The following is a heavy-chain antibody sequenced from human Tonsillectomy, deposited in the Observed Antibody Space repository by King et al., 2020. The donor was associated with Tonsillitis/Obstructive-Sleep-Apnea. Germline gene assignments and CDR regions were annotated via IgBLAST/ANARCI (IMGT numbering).Heavy chain of an antibody. Sequence: TLKESGPTLVKPTQTLTLTCTFSGFSLSTSGVGVGWIRQPPGKALEWLALIYWDDDKRYSPSLKSRLTITKDTSKNQVVLTMTNVDPVDTATYYCAHRGPNCSRTRCRFDYWGKGTLVTVSA. D-gene: IGHD2-2*01. CDR3: AHRGPNCSRTRCRFDY. V-gene: IGHV2-5*02. CDR2: IYWDDDK. CDR1: GFSLSTSGVG. J-gene: IGHJ4*02.